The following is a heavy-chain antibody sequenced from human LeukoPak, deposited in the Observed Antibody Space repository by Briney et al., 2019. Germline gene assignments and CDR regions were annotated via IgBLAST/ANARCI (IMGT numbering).Heavy chain of an antibody. CDR2: IYHSGST. Sequence: PSQTLSLTCTVSGGSISSGGYYWSWIRQPPGKGLEWIGYIYHSGSTYYNPSLKSRVTISVDRSKNQFSLKLSSVTAADTAVYYCARDRSVVGYYYYMDVWGKGTTVTVSS. J-gene: IGHJ6*03. D-gene: IGHD2-2*01. CDR3: ARDRSVVGYYYYMDV. CDR1: GGSISSGGYY. V-gene: IGHV4-30-2*01.